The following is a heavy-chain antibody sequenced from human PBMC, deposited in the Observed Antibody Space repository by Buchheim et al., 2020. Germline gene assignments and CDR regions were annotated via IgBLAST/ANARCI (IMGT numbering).Heavy chain of an antibody. D-gene: IGHD3-10*01. CDR1: GYTFTSYD. J-gene: IGHJ6*02. Sequence: QVQLVQSGAEVKKPGASVKVSCKASGYTFTSYDINWVRQATGQGLEGMGWMNPNSGNPGHAQKFQGRVTMTRNTSISTASMELSSLRSEDTAVYYCARSGITMVRGGRLAYGMDVWGQGTT. CDR3: ARSGITMVRGGRLAYGMDV. CDR2: MNPNSGNP. V-gene: IGHV1-8*01.